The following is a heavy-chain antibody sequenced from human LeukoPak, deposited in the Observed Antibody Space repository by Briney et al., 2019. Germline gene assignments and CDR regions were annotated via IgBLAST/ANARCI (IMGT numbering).Heavy chain of an antibody. D-gene: IGHD2-21*02. CDR2: IDNNGRVT. CDR3: ARGGGDHAFDI. CDR1: GFTFSSYW. V-gene: IGHV3-74*01. Sequence: GGSLRLSCAASGFTFSSYWMHWVRHSPEKGLVWVSRIDNNGRVTIYADSVKGRFTISRVNTRNTLHLQLGSLRVEDTAIYYCARGGGDHAFDIWGQGTMVTVSS. J-gene: IGHJ3*02.